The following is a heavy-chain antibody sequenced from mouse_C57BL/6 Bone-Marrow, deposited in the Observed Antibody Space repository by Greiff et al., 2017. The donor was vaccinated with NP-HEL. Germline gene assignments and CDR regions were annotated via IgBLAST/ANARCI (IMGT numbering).Heavy chain of an antibody. CDR2: ISGGGGNT. CDR1: GFTFSSYT. Sequence: DVMLVESGGGLVKPGGSLKPSCAASGFTFSSYTMSWVRQTPEKRLEWVATISGGGGNTYYPDSVKGRFTISRDNAKNTLYLQMSSLRSEDTALYYCARQGLLPPFDYWGQGTTLTVSS. D-gene: IGHD1-1*01. CDR3: ARQGLLPPFDY. V-gene: IGHV5-9*01. J-gene: IGHJ2*01.